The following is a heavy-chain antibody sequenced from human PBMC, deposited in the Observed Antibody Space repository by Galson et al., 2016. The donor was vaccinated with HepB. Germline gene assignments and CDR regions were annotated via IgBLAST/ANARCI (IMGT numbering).Heavy chain of an antibody. J-gene: IGHJ5*02. D-gene: IGHD6-25*01. V-gene: IGHV4-39*01. CDR2: VYYSGDS. Sequence: SETLSLTCSLSRASISSTVYYWAWIRQPAGKGLEWIGSVYYSGDSYYNPSLKPRVTISVDTSRDQFSLRLTSVTAADTAVYYCARQGSSSAFDVWGLGTLVTVSS. CDR1: RASISSTVYY. CDR3: ARQGSSSAFDV.